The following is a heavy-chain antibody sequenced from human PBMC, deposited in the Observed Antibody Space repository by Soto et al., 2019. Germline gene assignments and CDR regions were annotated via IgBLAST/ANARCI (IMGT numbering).Heavy chain of an antibody. CDR3: AREENCSGGTCYSEYFHR. V-gene: IGHV1-46*01. Sequence: VKVSCKASGYLFTAYSMHWVRLAPGQGLEWMGVVNPSGGSTKYAQNFQGRVTMTRDTSTTTIYMELSSLRSDDTAIYYCAREENCSGGTCYSEYFHRWGQGTLVTVSS. J-gene: IGHJ1*01. D-gene: IGHD2-15*01. CDR1: GYLFTAYS. CDR2: VNPSGGST.